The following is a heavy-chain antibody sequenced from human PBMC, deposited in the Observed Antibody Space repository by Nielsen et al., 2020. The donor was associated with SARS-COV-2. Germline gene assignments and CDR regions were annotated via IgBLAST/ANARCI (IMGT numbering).Heavy chain of an antibody. CDR3: ARDFRFGESSDAFDI. V-gene: IGHV3-33*01. CDR2: IWYDESNK. J-gene: IGHJ3*02. Sequence: GESLKISCAASGFTFSSYGMHWVRQAPGKGLEWVAVIWYDESNKYYADSVKGRFTISRDNSKNTLYLQMNSLRAEDTAVYYCARDFRFGESSDAFDIWGQGTMVTVSS. CDR1: GFTFSSYG. D-gene: IGHD3-10*01.